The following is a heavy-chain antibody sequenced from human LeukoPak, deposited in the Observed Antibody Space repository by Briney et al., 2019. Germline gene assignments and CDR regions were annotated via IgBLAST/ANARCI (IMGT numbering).Heavy chain of an antibody. CDR1: GYTFTSYG. D-gene: IGHD3-10*01. J-gene: IGHJ4*02. V-gene: IGHV1-18*01. CDR3: ARVARNLWFGELTQEYYFDY. CDR2: ISAYNGNT. Sequence: ASVKVSCKASGYTFTSYGISWVRQAPGQGLEWMGRISAYNGNTNYAQKLQGRVTMTTDTSTSTAYMELRSLRSDDTAVYYCARVARNLWFGELTQEYYFDYWGQGTLVTVSS.